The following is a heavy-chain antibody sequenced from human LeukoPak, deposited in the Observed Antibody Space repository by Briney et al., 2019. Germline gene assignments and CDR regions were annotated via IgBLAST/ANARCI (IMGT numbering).Heavy chain of an antibody. Sequence: ASVTVSCKASGYTFTSYAMHWVRQAPGQRLEWVGWINAGNGNTKYSQKFQGRVTITRDTSASTAYMELSSLRSEDTAVYYCARDSSGYYPTWAFDIWGQGTMVTVSS. D-gene: IGHD3-22*01. J-gene: IGHJ3*02. CDR1: GYTFTSYA. CDR3: ARDSSGYYPTWAFDI. CDR2: INAGNGNT. V-gene: IGHV1-3*01.